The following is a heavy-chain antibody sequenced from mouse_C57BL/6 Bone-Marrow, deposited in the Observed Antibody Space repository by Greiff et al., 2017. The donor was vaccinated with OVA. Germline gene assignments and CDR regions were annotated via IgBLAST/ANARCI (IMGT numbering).Heavy chain of an antibody. CDR1: GYAFSSSW. Sequence: QVQLQQPGPELVKPGASVKISCKASGYAFSSSWMNWVKQRPGKGLEWIGRIYPGDGDTNYNGKFKGKATLTADKSSSTAYMQLSSLTSEDSAVYFCARNYSNYEFAYWGQGTLVTVSA. J-gene: IGHJ3*01. D-gene: IGHD2-5*01. CDR3: ARNYSNYEFAY. CDR2: IYPGDGDT. V-gene: IGHV1-82*01.